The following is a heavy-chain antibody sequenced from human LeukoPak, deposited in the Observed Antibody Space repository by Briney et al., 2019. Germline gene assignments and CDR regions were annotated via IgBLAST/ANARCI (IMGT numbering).Heavy chain of an antibody. J-gene: IGHJ5*02. Sequence: PSDTLSLTCTVSGASISSGSHHWSWIRQPAGKGLEWIGRIYTSGSTNYNPSLKSRVSISVDMSKNQFSLKLSSVTAADTAVYYCARDKGGFLYFGEYDPWGQGTLVTVSS. CDR1: GASISSGSHH. CDR2: IYTSGST. V-gene: IGHV4-61*02. CDR3: ARDKGGFLYFGEYDP. D-gene: IGHD3-10*01.